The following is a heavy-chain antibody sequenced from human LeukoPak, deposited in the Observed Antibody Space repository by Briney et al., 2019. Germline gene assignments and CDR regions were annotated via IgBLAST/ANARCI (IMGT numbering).Heavy chain of an antibody. CDR3: ASSGNYYMAY. CDR1: GFTFSNYN. J-gene: IGHJ4*02. CDR2: ISSGGGTT. V-gene: IGHV3-48*01. Sequence: GGSLRLSCAASGFTFSNYNMNWVRQAQGQGLEWVSYISSGGGTTYYADSVKGRFTISRDNAKNSLFLQMNSLRAEDTAVYYCASSGNYYMAYWGQGIVVTVSS. D-gene: IGHD1-26*01.